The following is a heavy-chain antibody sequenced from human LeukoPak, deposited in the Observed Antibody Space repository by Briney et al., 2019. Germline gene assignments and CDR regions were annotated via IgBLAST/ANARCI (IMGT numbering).Heavy chain of an antibody. CDR1: GDSLRSSNW. D-gene: IGHD6-13*01. CDR3: ARADIAAAQGGMDV. J-gene: IGHJ6*02. Sequence: SETLSLTCAVSGDSLRSSNWWSWVRQPPGKGLEWIGEIYHSGSTNYNPSLKSRVTISVDKSKNQFSLKLSSVTAADTAVYYCARADIAAAQGGMDVWGQGTTVTVSS. V-gene: IGHV4-4*02. CDR2: IYHSGST.